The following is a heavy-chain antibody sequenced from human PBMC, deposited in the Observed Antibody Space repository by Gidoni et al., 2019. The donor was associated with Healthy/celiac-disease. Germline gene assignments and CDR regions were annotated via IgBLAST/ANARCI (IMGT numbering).Heavy chain of an antibody. Sequence: QVQLVESGGGVVQPGRSLRLSCAASGFTFSSYSMHWVRQAPGKGLEWVAVISYDGSNKYSADSVKGRFTISRDNSKNTLYLQMNSLRAEDTAVYYCASQMTTVNTFDYWGQGTLVTVSS. CDR3: ASQMTTVNTFDY. D-gene: IGHD4-17*01. CDR1: GFTFSSYS. J-gene: IGHJ4*02. V-gene: IGHV3-30-3*01. CDR2: ISYDGSNK.